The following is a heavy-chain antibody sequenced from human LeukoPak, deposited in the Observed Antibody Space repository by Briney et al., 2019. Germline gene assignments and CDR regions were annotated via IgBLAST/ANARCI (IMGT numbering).Heavy chain of an antibody. CDR3: ARHVGVPTTRGFDY. CDR1: GASISSNW. V-gene: IGHV4-4*02. J-gene: IGHJ4*02. CDR2: IFHTGAA. Sequence: SETLSLTCAVSGASISSNWWSWVRQPPGKGLEWIGEIFHTGAANYNTSLVSRVTMSLDTSMNQLSLKVTSLTAADTAVYYCARHVGVPTTRGFDYWGRGTRVTVSS. D-gene: IGHD2-2*01.